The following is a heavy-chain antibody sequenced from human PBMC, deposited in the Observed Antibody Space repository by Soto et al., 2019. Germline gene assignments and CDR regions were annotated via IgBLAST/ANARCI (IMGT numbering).Heavy chain of an antibody. J-gene: IGHJ4*02. CDR3: VKAVGPTAPSSRIFDD. CDR1: GFTFSNCA. D-gene: IGHD1-26*01. Sequence: LESGGGFVQPGGSLRLSCAASGFTFSNCAMSWVRQAPGKGLEWVSIISGDGGSIYYADSVEGRFTISRDNSKNTLNLQMSRLRAGDTAVYYCVKAVGPTAPSSRIFDDWGLGTLVTVSS. V-gene: IGHV3-23*01. CDR2: ISGDGGSI.